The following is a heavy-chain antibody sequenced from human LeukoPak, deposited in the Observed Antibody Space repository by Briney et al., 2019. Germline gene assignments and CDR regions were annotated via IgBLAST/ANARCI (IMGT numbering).Heavy chain of an antibody. CDR1: GDSVSSKSAA. Sequence: SQTLSLTCAISGDSVSSKSAAWSWIRQSPSRGLEWLGRTYYRSKWYNDYAVSVKSRIIINPDTSKNQFSLQLNSVTAADTAVYYCARGRAIVVVPAATRVYYYYGMDVWGQGTTVTVSS. V-gene: IGHV6-1*01. J-gene: IGHJ6*02. CDR2: TYYRSKWYN. D-gene: IGHD2-2*01. CDR3: ARGRAIVVVPAATRVYYYYGMDV.